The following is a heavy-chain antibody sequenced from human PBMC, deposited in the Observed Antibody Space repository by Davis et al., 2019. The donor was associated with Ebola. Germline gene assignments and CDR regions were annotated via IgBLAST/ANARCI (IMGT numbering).Heavy chain of an antibody. CDR3: ASGDGRGRSYDMDV. V-gene: IGHV3-74*01. J-gene: IGHJ6*02. Sequence: GESLKISCAASGFTFSSYAMSWVGQAPGKGLVWVSRIKTDGSTTNYADSVRGRFTISRDNAKNTLYLQMNSLRAEDTAFYYCASGDGRGRSYDMDVWGQGTTVTVSS. CDR2: IKTDGSTT. CDR1: GFTFSSYA. D-gene: IGHD3/OR15-3a*01.